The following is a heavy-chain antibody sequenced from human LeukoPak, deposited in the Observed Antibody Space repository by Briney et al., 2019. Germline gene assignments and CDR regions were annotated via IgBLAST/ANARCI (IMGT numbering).Heavy chain of an antibody. CDR2: IYYSGST. D-gene: IGHD4-17*01. CDR3: ARGSDYGGNFDY. CDR1: GGSISSGGYY. Sequence: PSQTLSLTCTVSGGSISSGGYYWSWLRQHPGKGLEWIGYIYYSGSTYYNPSLKSRVTISVDTSKNQFSLKLSSVTAADTAVYYCARGSDYGGNFDYWGQGTLVTVSS. V-gene: IGHV4-31*03. J-gene: IGHJ4*02.